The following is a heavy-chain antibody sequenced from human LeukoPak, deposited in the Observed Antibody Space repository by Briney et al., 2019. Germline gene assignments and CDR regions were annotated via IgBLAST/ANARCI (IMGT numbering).Heavy chain of an antibody. CDR2: INHSGST. V-gene: IGHV4-34*01. CDR1: GGSFSGYY. CDR3: ARGRIAARRSNWFDP. Sequence: SETLSLTCAVYGGSFSGYYWSWIRQPPGKGLEWIGEINHSGSTNYDPSLKSRVTISVDTSENQFSLKLSSVTAADTAVYYCARGRIAARRSNWFDPWGQGTLVTVSS. D-gene: IGHD6-6*01. J-gene: IGHJ5*02.